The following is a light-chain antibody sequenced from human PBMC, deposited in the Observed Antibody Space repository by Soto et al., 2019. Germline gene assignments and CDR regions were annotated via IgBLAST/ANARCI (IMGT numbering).Light chain of an antibody. CDR3: QQYDSSPIT. V-gene: IGKV3-20*01. CDR1: QSLSSSY. J-gene: IGKJ5*01. CDR2: GAS. Sequence: EIVLTQSPCTLSLSPGERATLSCRASQSLSSSYLGWYQQKPGHAPSLLIYGASMRATGLPDRFSGSGSGTEFSLTISRLEHEDFAVYYCQQYDSSPITFGQGTRLEIK.